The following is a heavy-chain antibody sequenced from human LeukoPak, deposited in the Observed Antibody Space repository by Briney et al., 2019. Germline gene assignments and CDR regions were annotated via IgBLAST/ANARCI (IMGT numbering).Heavy chain of an antibody. D-gene: IGHD4-23*01. CDR3: AKISPYGGNSA. CDR1: GYTFSNYA. Sequence: GGSLRLSCAASGYTFSNYAMSWVRQAPGKGLEWVSAISGNGGSTYYADSVKGRFTISRDNSKNTLYLQMNSLRAEDTAVYYCAKISPYGGNSAWGQGTLVTVSS. J-gene: IGHJ4*02. CDR2: ISGNGGST. V-gene: IGHV3-23*01.